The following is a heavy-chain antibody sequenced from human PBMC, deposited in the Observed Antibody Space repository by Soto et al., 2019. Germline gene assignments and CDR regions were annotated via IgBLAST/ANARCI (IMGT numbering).Heavy chain of an antibody. V-gene: IGHV1-69*01. CDR3: AREVAAAGTRNYYYYYGMDV. J-gene: IGHJ6*02. D-gene: IGHD6-13*01. CDR2: IIPIFGTA. Sequence: QVQLVQSGAEVKKPGSSVKVSCKASGGTFSSYAISWVRQAPGQGLEWMGGIIPIFGTANYAQKFQGRVTINADESTSTAYMELSSLRSEDTAVYYCAREVAAAGTRNYYYYYGMDVWGQGTTVTVSS. CDR1: GGTFSSYA.